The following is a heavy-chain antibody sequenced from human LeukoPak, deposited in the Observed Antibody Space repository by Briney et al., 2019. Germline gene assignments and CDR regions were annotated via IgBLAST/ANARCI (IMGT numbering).Heavy chain of an antibody. CDR3: ARTPNYSPPFDY. V-gene: IGHV4-59*12. J-gene: IGHJ4*02. Sequence: SETLSLTCTVSGGSISSYYWSWIRQPPGKGLEWIGYIYYSGSTNYNPSLKSRVTISVDTSKNQFSLKLSSVTAADTAVYYCARTPNYSPPFDYWGQGTLVTVSS. CDR2: IYYSGST. CDR1: GGSISSYY. D-gene: IGHD1-7*01.